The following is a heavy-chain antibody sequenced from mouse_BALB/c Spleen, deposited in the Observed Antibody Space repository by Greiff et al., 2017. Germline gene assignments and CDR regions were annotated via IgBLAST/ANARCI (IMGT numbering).Heavy chain of an antibody. CDR3: ARDNYDYDIFAY. V-gene: IGHV5-9-4*01. CDR2: ISSGGSYT. D-gene: IGHD2-4*01. Sequence: EVQGVESGGGLVKPGGSLKLSCAASGFTFSSYAMSWVRQSPEKRLEWVAEISSGGSYTYYPDTVTGRFTISRDNAKNTLYLEMSSLRSEDTAMYYCARDNYDYDIFAYWGQGTLVTVSA. CDR1: GFTFSSYA. J-gene: IGHJ3*01.